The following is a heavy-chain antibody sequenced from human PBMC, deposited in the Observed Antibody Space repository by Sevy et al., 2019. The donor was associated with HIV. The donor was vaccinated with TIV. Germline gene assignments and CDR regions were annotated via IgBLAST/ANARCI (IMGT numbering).Heavy chain of an antibody. CDR3: ARDVDTPFVRSFDS. V-gene: IGHV3-48*02. J-gene: IGHJ4*02. D-gene: IGHD5-18*01. CDR1: GLTFSSDS. CDR2: ISCSSRTI. Sequence: GGSLRLSCVVSGLTFSSDSMNWVRQAPGKGLEWLAYISCSSRTIYYADSVEGRFTISRDNDKKSVFLQMNNLRDEDSATYYCARDVDTPFVRSFDSWGQGTLVTVSS.